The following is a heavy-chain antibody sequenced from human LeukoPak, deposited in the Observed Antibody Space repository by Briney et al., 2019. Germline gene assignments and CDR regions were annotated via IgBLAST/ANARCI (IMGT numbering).Heavy chain of an antibody. V-gene: IGHV1-2*06. Sequence: GASVKVSCKASGYTFTGYYIHWVRQAPGQGLEWMGRINPNNGGTNYARKFQGRVTMTRDMSMSTAYMELSRLRSDDTAVYYCAGEDNSSGYRPFDIWGQGTMVTVPS. D-gene: IGHD3-22*01. CDR1: GYTFTGYY. CDR3: AGEDNSSGYRPFDI. CDR2: INPNNGGT. J-gene: IGHJ3*02.